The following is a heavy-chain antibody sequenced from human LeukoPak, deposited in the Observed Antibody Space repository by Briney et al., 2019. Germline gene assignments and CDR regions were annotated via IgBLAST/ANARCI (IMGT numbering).Heavy chain of an antibody. J-gene: IGHJ4*02. D-gene: IGHD6-13*01. Sequence: PGGSLRLSCAASGFTLSSYAMSWVRQAPGKGLEWVPAISGSGGSTYYADSVKGRFTISRDNSKNTLYLQMNSLRAEDTAVYYCAPWVYGPLEWGQGTLVTVSS. V-gene: IGHV3-23*01. CDR1: GFTLSSYA. CDR2: ISGSGGST. CDR3: APWVYGPLE.